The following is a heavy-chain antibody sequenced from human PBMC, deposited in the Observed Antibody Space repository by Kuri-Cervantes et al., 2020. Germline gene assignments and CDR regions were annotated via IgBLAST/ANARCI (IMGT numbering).Heavy chain of an antibody. J-gene: IGHJ3*02. CDR3: ARAYYYDSSGYYSGDAFDI. CDR1: GGSISSGGYS. D-gene: IGHD3-22*01. Sequence: LRLSCAVSGGSISSGGYSWSWIRQPPGKGLEWIGYIYHSGSTYYNPSLKSRVTISVDTSKNQFSLKLSSVTAADTAVYYCARAYYYDSSGYYSGDAFDIWGQGTMVTV. CDR2: IYHSGST. V-gene: IGHV4-30-2*01.